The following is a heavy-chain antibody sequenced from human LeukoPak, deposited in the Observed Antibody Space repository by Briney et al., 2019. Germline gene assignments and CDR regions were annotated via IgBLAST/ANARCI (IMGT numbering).Heavy chain of an antibody. CDR2: VSGSGSTI. CDR3: AGRDKYFDS. CDR1: GFSLTSYS. J-gene: IGHJ4*02. Sequence: PGGSLRLSCAASGFSLTSYSMNWVRQAPGKGLEWVSYVSGSGSTIKYADSVKGRFTISRDNAKNSLYLQMNSLRAEDTAVYYCAGRDKYFDSWGQGTLVTVSS. D-gene: IGHD3-9*01. V-gene: IGHV3-48*04.